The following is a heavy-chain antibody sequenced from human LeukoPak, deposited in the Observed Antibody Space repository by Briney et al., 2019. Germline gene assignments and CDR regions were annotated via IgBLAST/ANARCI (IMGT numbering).Heavy chain of an antibody. Sequence: ASVKVSCKASGYTFTSYAMNWVRQAPGQGLEWMGWINTNTGNPTYAQGFTGRFVFSLDTSVSTAYLQISSLKAEDTAVYYCASGECSSTSCSYYYYGMDVWGQGTAVTVSS. CDR2: INTNTGNP. V-gene: IGHV7-4-1*02. J-gene: IGHJ6*02. CDR3: ASGECSSTSCSYYYYGMDV. D-gene: IGHD2-2*01. CDR1: GYTFTSYA.